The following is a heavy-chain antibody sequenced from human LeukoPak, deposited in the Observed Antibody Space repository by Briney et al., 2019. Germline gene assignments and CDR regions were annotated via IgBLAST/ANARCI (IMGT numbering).Heavy chain of an antibody. Sequence: SETLSLTCAVYGGSFSGYYWSWIRQPPGKGLEWIGEINHSGSTYYNPSLKSRVTISVDTSKNQFSLKLSSVTAADTAVYYCARPGHNIVVVPAAHPPGAFDIWGQGTMVTVSS. D-gene: IGHD2-2*01. CDR2: INHSGST. V-gene: IGHV4-34*01. CDR1: GGSFSGYY. CDR3: ARPGHNIVVVPAAHPPGAFDI. J-gene: IGHJ3*02.